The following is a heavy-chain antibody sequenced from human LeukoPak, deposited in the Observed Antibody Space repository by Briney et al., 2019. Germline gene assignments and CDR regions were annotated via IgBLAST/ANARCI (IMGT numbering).Heavy chain of an antibody. J-gene: IGHJ4*02. CDR2: IYHSGST. V-gene: IGHV4-38-2*01. CDR3: ARRGGAARSYYFDY. D-gene: IGHD6-6*01. Sequence: SETLSLTCGVSGYSISSGYYWGWIRQPPGKGLEWIGSIYHSGSTYYNPPLKSRVTISVDTSKNQFSLKLSSVTAADTAVYYCARRGGAARSYYFDYWGQGTLVTVSS. CDR1: GYSISSGYY.